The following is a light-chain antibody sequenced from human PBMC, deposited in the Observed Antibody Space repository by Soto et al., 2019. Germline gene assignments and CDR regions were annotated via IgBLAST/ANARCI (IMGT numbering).Light chain of an antibody. CDR1: QDISNY. V-gene: IGKV1-33*01. J-gene: IGKJ3*01. Sequence: DIQMTQSPSSLSASVGDRVTITCQASQDISNYLNWYQQKPGKAPKLLIYDASNLETGDPSRFSGSGSGTDFTFTISSLQPEDIATYYCQQYDNLRRSFGPGTKVDIK. CDR2: DAS. CDR3: QQYDNLRRS.